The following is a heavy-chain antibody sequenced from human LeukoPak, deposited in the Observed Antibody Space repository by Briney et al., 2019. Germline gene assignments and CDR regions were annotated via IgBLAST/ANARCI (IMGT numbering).Heavy chain of an antibody. J-gene: IGHJ3*02. CDR2: IIPILGIA. Sequence: AASVKVSCKASGGTFSSYAISWVRQAPGQGLEWMGRIIPILGIANYAQKFQGRVTITADKSTSTAYMELSSLRSEDTAVYYCARLTLLFGTVGSSGWYGAFDIWGQGTMVTVSS. D-gene: IGHD6-19*01. V-gene: IGHV1-69*04. CDR3: ARLTLLFGTVGSSGWYGAFDI. CDR1: GGTFSSYA.